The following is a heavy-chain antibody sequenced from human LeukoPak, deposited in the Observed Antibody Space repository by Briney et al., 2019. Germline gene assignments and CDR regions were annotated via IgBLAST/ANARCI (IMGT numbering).Heavy chain of an antibody. CDR1: QFTFSSYS. J-gene: IGHJ6*03. V-gene: IGHV3-21*04. CDR3: ANGNRCTSPSCLGYYYFYMDV. CDR2: ISSSSSYI. Sequence: GGSLRLSCAASQFTFSSYSMNWVRQAPGKGLEWVSSISSSSSYIYYADSVKGRFTISRDNSKNTLYLQMNSLRAEDTAVYYCANGNRCTSPSCLGYYYFYMDVWGKGTTVTVSS. D-gene: IGHD2-2*01.